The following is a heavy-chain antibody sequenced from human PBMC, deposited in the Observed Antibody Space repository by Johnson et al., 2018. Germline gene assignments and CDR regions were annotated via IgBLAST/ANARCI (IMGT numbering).Heavy chain of an antibody. CDR1: GYRFTSYW. J-gene: IGHJ6*03. CDR2: IYPGDSDT. V-gene: IGHV5-51*03. D-gene: IGHD2-15*01. CDR3: ARRGGRYYMDV. Sequence: VQLVQSGGGLVQPGESLKISCKGSGYRFTSYWIGWVRQMPGKGLEWMGIIYPGDSDTRYSPSFQGQVTISADTSISTAYLQWSSLKASDTAMYYCARRGGRYYMDVWGKGTTVTVSS.